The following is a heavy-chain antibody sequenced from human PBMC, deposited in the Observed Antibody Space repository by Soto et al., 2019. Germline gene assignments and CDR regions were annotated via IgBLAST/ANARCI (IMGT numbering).Heavy chain of an antibody. D-gene: IGHD1-1*01. J-gene: IGHJ5*02. CDR1: GFTFSSYG. CDR2: ISYDGSNK. CDR3: AKDVEREEEPSFDP. Sequence: GGSLRLSCAASGFTFSSYGMHWVRQAPGKGLEWVAVISYDGSNKYYADSVKGRFTISRDNSKNTLYLQMNSLRAEDTAVYYCAKDVEREEEPSFDPWGQGTLVTVSS. V-gene: IGHV3-30*18.